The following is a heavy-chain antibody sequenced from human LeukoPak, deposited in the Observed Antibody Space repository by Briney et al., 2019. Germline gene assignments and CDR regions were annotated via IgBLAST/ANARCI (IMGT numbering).Heavy chain of an antibody. V-gene: IGHV1-8*02. Sequence: ASVKVSCKASGYTFTGYYMHWVRQAPGQGLEWMGWMNPNSGNTGYAQKFQGRVTMTRNTSISTAYMELSSLRSEDTAVYYCARENCSSTSCYTYYYGMDVWGQGTTVTVSS. J-gene: IGHJ6*02. D-gene: IGHD2-2*02. CDR1: GYTFTGYY. CDR3: ARENCSSTSCYTYYYGMDV. CDR2: MNPNSGNT.